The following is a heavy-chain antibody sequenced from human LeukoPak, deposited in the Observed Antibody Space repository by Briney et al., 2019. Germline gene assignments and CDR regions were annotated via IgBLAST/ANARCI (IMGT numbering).Heavy chain of an antibody. CDR3: VKDTSSGSYYYFDC. Sequence: PGGSLRLSCSVSGFTFSRYGMYWVRQAPGKGLEYVSAISSSGSSTNYADSAKDRFTISRDNSKNTLFLQMTSLRAEDTAVYYCVKDTSSGSYYYFDCWGQGILVTVSS. J-gene: IGHJ4*02. D-gene: IGHD1-26*01. CDR2: ISSSGSST. CDR1: GFTFSRYG. V-gene: IGHV3-64D*06.